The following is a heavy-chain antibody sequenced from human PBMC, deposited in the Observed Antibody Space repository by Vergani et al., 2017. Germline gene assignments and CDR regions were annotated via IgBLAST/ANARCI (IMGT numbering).Heavy chain of an antibody. D-gene: IGHD3-3*01. CDR3: ARDNGEWLIYYYGMDV. CDR1: GASVNSYY. Sequence: QVKLQESGPGLVKPSETLSLTCTVSGASVNSYYWSWIRQPPGKGLEWIGRIYTSGSTNYNPSLKSRVTISVDTSKNQFSLKLSSVTAADTAVYYCARDNGEWLIYYYGMDVWGQGTTVTVSS. J-gene: IGHJ6*02. CDR2: IYTSGST. V-gene: IGHV4-4*08.